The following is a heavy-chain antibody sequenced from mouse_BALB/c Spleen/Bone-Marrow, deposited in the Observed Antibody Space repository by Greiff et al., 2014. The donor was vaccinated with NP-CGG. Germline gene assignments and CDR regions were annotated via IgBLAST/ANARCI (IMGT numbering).Heavy chain of an antibody. CDR3: ARSGERYGAMDY. V-gene: IGHV5-4*02. CDR1: GFTFSDFY. J-gene: IGHJ4*01. Sequence: DVMLVESGGGLVKPGGSLKLSCAASGFTFSDFYMFWFRQTPEKRLEWVATISDGGTYTYYPDSMKGRFTISRDNAKNNLYLQMSSLKSEDTAIYYCARSGERYGAMDYWGQGTSVTVSS. CDR2: ISDGGTYT. D-gene: IGHD1-1*02.